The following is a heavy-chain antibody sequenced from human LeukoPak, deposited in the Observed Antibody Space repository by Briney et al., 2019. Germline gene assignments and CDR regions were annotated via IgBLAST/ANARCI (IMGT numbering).Heavy chain of an antibody. CDR2: TYYRSKWYY. CDR3: ARAPPWLMDAFDL. J-gene: IGHJ3*01. CDR1: GDSVSSNSDG. V-gene: IGHV6-1*01. Sequence: QTLSLTCAISGDSVSSNSDGWNWIRQPPSRGLEWLGRTYYRSKWYYDSAASETSRITLTPDTSKNQFSLHLNSMTPEDTAVYYCARAPPWLMDAFDLWGQGTMVTVSS. D-gene: IGHD5-12*01.